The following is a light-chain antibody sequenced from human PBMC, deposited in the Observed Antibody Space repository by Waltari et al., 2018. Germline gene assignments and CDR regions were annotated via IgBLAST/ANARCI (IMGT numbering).Light chain of an antibody. V-gene: IGKV3-15*01. CDR2: GAS. Sequence: EIVMTQSPDTLSVSPGERATLSCRASQSVSSNLAWYQQKPGQAPRVLIYGASTRATGIPAMFSGSGSGTEFTLTISSLQSEDFAVYYCQQYNDWPRTFGQGTKVEVK. CDR3: QQYNDWPRT. CDR1: QSVSSN. J-gene: IGKJ1*01.